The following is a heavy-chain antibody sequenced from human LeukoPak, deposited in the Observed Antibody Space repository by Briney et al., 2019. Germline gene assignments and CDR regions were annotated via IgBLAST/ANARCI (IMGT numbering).Heavy chain of an antibody. V-gene: IGHV4-34*01. D-gene: IGHD3-22*01. CDR2: INHSGST. CDR1: GGSFSGYY. J-gene: IGHJ4*02. Sequence: SETLSLTCAVYGGSFSGYYWSWIRQPPGKGLEWIGEINHSGSTNYNPSLTSRVTISVDTSKNQFSLKLSSVTAADTAVYYCARDMYYYDSSGYYYFDYWGQGTLVTVSS. CDR3: ARDMYYYDSSGYYYFDY.